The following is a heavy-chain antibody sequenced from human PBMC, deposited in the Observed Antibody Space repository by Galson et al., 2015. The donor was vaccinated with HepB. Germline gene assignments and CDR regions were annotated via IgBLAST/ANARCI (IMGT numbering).Heavy chain of an antibody. Sequence: SLRLSCAASGFTFNNYAMIWVRQAPGKGLEWVSIISVSGGSTFYADSVKGRFTISRDNSKNTLYLQMNRLRAEDTAIYYCAKDPNDTSGWYVMIDYWGQGALVTVSS. CDR3: AKDPNDTSGWYVMIDY. CDR1: GFTFNNYA. D-gene: IGHD6-19*01. J-gene: IGHJ4*02. V-gene: IGHV3-23*01. CDR2: ISVSGGST.